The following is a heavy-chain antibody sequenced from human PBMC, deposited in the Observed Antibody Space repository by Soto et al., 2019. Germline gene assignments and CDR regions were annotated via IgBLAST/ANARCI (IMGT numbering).Heavy chain of an antibody. CDR1: HGSITSGDYF. CDR2: VHSSWGT. CDR3: ASVVVGATRQTGSDH. J-gene: IGHJ4*02. V-gene: IGHV4-39*01. D-gene: IGHD2-15*01. Sequence: PSDTLSLTCTVSHGSITSGDYFWAWFRQPPVNGLEFIGSVHSSWGTYYSPSLKSRASISIDKSRNQFSLKLTSVTAGDTAVYFCASVVVGATRQTGSDHWGQGTLVTVS.